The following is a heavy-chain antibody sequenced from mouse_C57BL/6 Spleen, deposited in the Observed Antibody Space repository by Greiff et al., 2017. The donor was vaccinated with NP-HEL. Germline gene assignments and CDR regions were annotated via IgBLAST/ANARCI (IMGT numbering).Heavy chain of an antibody. V-gene: IGHV5-6*01. CDR2: ISSGGSYT. CDR1: GFTFSSYG. CDR3: ARQNSMGYFDV. J-gene: IGHJ1*03. Sequence: EVQLVESGGDLVKPGGSLKLTCAASGFTFSSYGMSWVRQTPDKRLEWVATISSGGSYTYYPDSVKGRFTISRDNAKNTLYLQMSSLKSEDTAMYYCARQNSMGYFDVWGTGTTVTVSS.